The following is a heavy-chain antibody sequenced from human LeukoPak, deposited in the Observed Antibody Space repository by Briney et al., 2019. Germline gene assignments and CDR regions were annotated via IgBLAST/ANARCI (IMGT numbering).Heavy chain of an antibody. CDR3: AKGGRDIVVVPAVTDY. Sequence: GGSLRLSCTASRFTFSSYAMSWVRQAPGKGLEWVSAISGSGGSTYYTDSVKGRFTISRDNSKNTLYLQMNSLRAEDTAVYYCAKGGRDIVVVPAVTDYWGQGTLVTVSS. CDR2: ISGSGGST. V-gene: IGHV3-23*01. J-gene: IGHJ4*02. CDR1: RFTFSSYA. D-gene: IGHD2-2*01.